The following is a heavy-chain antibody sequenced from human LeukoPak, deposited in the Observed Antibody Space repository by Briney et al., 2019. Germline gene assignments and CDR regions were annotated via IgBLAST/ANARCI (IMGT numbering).Heavy chain of an antibody. V-gene: IGHV4-4*02. CDR3: ARRSSTSWHRWFDP. Sequence: SGTLSLTCAVSGGSISSSNWWSWVRQPPGKGLEWIGEIYHSGSTNYNPSLKSRVTISVDKSKNQFSLKLSSVTAADTAVYYCARRSSTSWHRWFDPWGQGTLVTVSS. J-gene: IGHJ5*02. CDR2: IYHSGST. CDR1: GGSISSSNW. D-gene: IGHD2-2*01.